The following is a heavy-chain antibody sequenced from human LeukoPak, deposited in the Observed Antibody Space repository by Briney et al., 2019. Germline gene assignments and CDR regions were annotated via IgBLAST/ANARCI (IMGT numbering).Heavy chain of an antibody. Sequence: ASVKVSCKASGYTFTCYYMHWVRQAPGQGLEWMGWINPNSGGTNYAQKFQGRVTMTRDTSISTAYMELSRLRSDDTAVYYCARASMVRGVVPGYWGQGTLVTVSS. CDR2: INPNSGGT. CDR3: ARASMVRGVVPGY. V-gene: IGHV1-2*02. J-gene: IGHJ4*02. CDR1: GYTFTCYY. D-gene: IGHD3-10*01.